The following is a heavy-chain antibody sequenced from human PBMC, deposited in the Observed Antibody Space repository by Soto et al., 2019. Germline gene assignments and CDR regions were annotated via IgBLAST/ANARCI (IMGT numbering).Heavy chain of an antibody. CDR1: GGTFSSYA. V-gene: IGHV1-69*06. CDR2: IIPIFGTA. Sequence: QVQLVQSGAEVKKPGSSVTVSCKASGGTFSSYAISWVRQAPGQGLEWMGGIIPIFGTANYAQKLQGRVTIAADKSASTAYMELSSLRSEDTAVYYCARGRVPAAIHYFQHWGQGTLVTVSS. J-gene: IGHJ1*01. D-gene: IGHD2-2*01. CDR3: ARGRVPAAIHYFQH.